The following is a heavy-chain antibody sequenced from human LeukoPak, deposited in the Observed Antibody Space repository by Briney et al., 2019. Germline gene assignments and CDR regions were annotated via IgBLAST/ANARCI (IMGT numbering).Heavy chain of an antibody. Sequence: GGSLRLSCAASGFTFSTYGMHWVRQAPGKGLEWVAVISYDGGNNYYADSVQGRFTISRDNSKNTLYLQMNSLRGEDTAVYYCAKEEGSGWFLDHWGQGTLVTVSS. CDR1: GFTFSTYG. CDR3: AKEEGSGWFLDH. J-gene: IGHJ4*02. V-gene: IGHV3-30*18. D-gene: IGHD6-19*01. CDR2: ISYDGGNN.